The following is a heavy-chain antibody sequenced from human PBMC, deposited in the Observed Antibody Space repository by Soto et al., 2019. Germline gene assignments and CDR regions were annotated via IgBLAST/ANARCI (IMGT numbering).Heavy chain of an antibody. J-gene: IGHJ4*02. CDR2: LSWNGASI. D-gene: IGHD6-19*01. V-gene: IGHV3-9*01. CDR1: GFTFDDYA. Sequence: EVQLVESGGGLVQPGRSLRLSCAASGFTFDDYAMHWVRQAPGKGLEWVSGLSWNGASIDYADSVKGRFTISRDKAKNPLYLQMNSLRPEDTALYYCAKAESRGWYYAFDYWGQGILVIVSS. CDR3: AKAESRGWYYAFDY.